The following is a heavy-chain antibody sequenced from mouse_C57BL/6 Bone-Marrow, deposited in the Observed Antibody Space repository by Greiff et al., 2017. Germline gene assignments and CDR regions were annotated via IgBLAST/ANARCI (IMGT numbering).Heavy chain of an antibody. V-gene: IGHV1-5*01. CDR2: IYPGNSDT. D-gene: IGHD2-4*01. CDR3: TRTVYDYPYWYVDV. CDR1: GYTFTSYW. Sequence: EVQLQQSGTVLARPGASVKMSCKTSGYTFTSYWMHWVKQRPGQGLEWIGAIYPGNSDTSYNQKFKGKGKLTAVTSASTSYIELSSLTNEDSAVYYGTRTVYDYPYWYVDVWGKGTTVTVSS. J-gene: IGHJ1*03.